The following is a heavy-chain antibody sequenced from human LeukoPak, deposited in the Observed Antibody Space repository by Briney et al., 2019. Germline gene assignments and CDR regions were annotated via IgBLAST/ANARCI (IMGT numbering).Heavy chain of an antibody. CDR1: GFTFSSYS. D-gene: IGHD5-12*01. Sequence: PGGSLRLSCAASGFTFSSYSMNWVRQAPGKGPEWVAIISSDGRTQIYTDSVKGRFTISRDNSKNTLYLQMNSLRAEDTAVYYCAKDGVATIPVAFDIWGQGTMVTVSS. CDR3: AKDGVATIPVAFDI. J-gene: IGHJ3*02. CDR2: ISSDGRTQ. V-gene: IGHV3-30*18.